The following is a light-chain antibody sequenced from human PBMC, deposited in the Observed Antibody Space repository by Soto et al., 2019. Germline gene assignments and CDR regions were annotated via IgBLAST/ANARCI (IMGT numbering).Light chain of an antibody. Sequence: EIVMTQSPATLSVSPGERASLSCRASQSVGSNLAWYQQTAGQAPRLLIYGASTRATGIPARFRGSGSGTEFTLTINSLQSEDFAVYSCQQYTNWPYTFGQGTKLEIK. CDR3: QQYTNWPYT. V-gene: IGKV3-15*01. J-gene: IGKJ2*01. CDR1: QSVGSN. CDR2: GAS.